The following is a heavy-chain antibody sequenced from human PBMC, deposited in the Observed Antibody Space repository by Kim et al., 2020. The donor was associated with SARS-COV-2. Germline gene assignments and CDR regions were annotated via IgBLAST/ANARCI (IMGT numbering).Heavy chain of an antibody. J-gene: IGHJ5*02. CDR1: GGSISSSSYY. CDR3: ARDSDDCSSTSCYNWFDP. Sequence: SETLSLTCTVSGGSISSSSYYWGWIRQPPGKGLEWIGSIYYSGSTYYNPSLKSRVTISVDTSKNQFSLKLSSVTAADTAVYYCARDSDDCSSTSCYNWFDPWGQGTLVTVSS. D-gene: IGHD2-2*01. V-gene: IGHV4-39*07. CDR2: IYYSGST.